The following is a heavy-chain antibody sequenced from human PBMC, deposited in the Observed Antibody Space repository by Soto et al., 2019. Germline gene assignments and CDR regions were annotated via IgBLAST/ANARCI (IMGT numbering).Heavy chain of an antibody. CDR2: IIPILGIA. J-gene: IGHJ6*02. CDR1: GGTFSSYT. V-gene: IGHV1-69*04. Sequence: GASVKVSCKASGGTFSSYTISWVRQAPGQGLEWMGRIIPILGIANYAQKFQGRVTITADKSTSTAYMELSSLRSEDTAVYYCARDDGYCSGGSCYGKDGMDVWGQGTTVTVSS. CDR3: ARDDGYCSGGSCYGKDGMDV. D-gene: IGHD2-15*01.